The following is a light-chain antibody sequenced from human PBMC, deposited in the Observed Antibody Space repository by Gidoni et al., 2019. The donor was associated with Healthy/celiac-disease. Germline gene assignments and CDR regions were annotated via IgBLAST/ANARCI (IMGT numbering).Light chain of an antibody. CDR3: AAWDDSLNAHWV. V-gene: IGLV1-44*01. Sequence: QSVLTQPPSASGTPGQRATISCSGSSSNIGSNTVNWYQQLPGTAPKLLIYSNNQRPSGVPDRFSGSKSGTSASLAISGLQSEDEADYYCAAWDDSLNAHWVFGGGTKLTVL. CDR1: SSNIGSNT. J-gene: IGLJ3*02. CDR2: SNN.